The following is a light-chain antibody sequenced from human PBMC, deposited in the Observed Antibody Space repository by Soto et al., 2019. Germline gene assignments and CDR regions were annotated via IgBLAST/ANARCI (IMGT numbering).Light chain of an antibody. CDR2: DVS. CDR3: SSYTSSSTVV. V-gene: IGLV2-14*01. J-gene: IGLJ2*01. CDR1: SSDVGGYNY. Sequence: QSALTQPASVSGSPGQSITISCTGTSSDVGGYNYVSWYQQHPGKAPKLMIYDVSNRPSGVSNRVSGSRSGNTASLTISGLQAEDEADYYCSSYTSSSTVVFRGGTKLTVL.